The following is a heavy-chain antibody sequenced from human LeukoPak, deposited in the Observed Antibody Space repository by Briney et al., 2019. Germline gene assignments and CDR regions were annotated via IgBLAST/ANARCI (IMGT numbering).Heavy chain of an antibody. J-gene: IGHJ4*02. CDR1: GYTFTSYG. V-gene: IGHV1-18*01. D-gene: IGHD1-1*01. CDR3: VRDMSYTPDY. Sequence: ASVKVSCKASGYTFTSYGISWVRQAPGQGLEWMGWIDVSNDNTNYAQKLQGRVTLTTDTSTNTAYMELMSLRSDATAGYYCVRDMSYTPDYWGQGTLVTVSS. CDR2: IDVSNDNT.